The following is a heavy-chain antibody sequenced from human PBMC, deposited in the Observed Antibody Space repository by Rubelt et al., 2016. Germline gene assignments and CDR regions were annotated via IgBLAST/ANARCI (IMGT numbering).Heavy chain of an antibody. Sequence: EVRLVESGGGLVRPGGSLRLSCAASVSGFTFTNYWMSWVRQAPGKGLEWVANINQDGSEMYYVDSVKGRFTISRDNAKNSRYLQMNSRRAEDTAVYYCARAAGWFDPWGQGTLVTVSS. CDR2: INQDGSEM. CDR1: GFTFTNYW. V-gene: IGHV3-7*03. CDR3: ARAAGWFDP. J-gene: IGHJ5*02.